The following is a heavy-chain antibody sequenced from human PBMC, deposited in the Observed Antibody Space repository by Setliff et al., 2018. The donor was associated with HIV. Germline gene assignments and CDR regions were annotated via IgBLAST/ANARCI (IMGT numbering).Heavy chain of an antibody. V-gene: IGHV1-8*01. CDR2: MNTNGGNT. CDR3: ARDRTNHTQNAFDI. J-gene: IGHJ3*02. CDR1: GYTVTSYN. Sequence: ASVKVSCKASGYTVTSYNINWVRQATGQGPEWMGWMNTNGGNTGYAQKFQGRVTMTRNTSISTAYMELSSLRSEYTAVDYCARDRTNHTQNAFDIWGQGTMVTVSS. D-gene: IGHD2-2*02.